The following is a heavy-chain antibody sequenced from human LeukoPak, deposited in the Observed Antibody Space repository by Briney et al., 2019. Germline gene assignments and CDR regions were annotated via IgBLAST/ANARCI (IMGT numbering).Heavy chain of an antibody. CDR2: ISSSSSYI. V-gene: IGHV3-21*01. D-gene: IGHD4-17*01. CDR1: GFTFSSYS. Sequence: SGGSLRLSCAASGFTFSSYSMNWVRQAPGKGLEWVSSISSSSSYIYYADSVKGRFTISRDNAKNSLYLQTNSLRAEDTAVYYCARTHMTTVTPGSGFDYWGQGTLVTVSS. J-gene: IGHJ4*02. CDR3: ARTHMTTVTPGSGFDY.